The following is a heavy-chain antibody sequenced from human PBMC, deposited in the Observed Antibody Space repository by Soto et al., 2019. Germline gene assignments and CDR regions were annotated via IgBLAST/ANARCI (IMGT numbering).Heavy chain of an antibody. CDR1: GYTFTGYY. CDR2: INPNSGGT. V-gene: IGHV1-2*04. J-gene: IGHJ3*02. CDR3: ARGCESSSLDAFDI. Sequence: GASVKVSCKASGYTFTGYYMHWVRQAPGQGLEWMGWINPNSGGTNYAQKFQGWVTMTRDTSISTAYMELSRLRSDDTAVNYYARGCESSSLDAFDIWGQGTMVTVS. D-gene: IGHD6-13*01.